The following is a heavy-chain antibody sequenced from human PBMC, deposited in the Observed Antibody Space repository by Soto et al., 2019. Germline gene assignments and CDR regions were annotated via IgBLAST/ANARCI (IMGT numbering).Heavy chain of an antibody. CDR3: AKERVAGTYGMYYFDY. D-gene: IGHD6-19*01. Sequence: GGSLRLSCAASGFTFSSYAMSWVRQAPGKGLEWVSAISGSGGSTYYADSVKGRFTISRDNSKNTLYLQMNSLRAEDTAVYYCAKERVAGTYGMYYFDYWGQGPLVTVSS. CDR1: GFTFSSYA. J-gene: IGHJ4*02. V-gene: IGHV3-23*01. CDR2: ISGSGGST.